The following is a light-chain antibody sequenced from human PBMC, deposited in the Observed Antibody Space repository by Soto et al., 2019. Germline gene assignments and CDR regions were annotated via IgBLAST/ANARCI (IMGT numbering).Light chain of an antibody. CDR3: QSYHSGNYA. Sequence: NFMLTQPHSVSESPGKTVTISCTRSSGSIATNYVQWYQQRPGSAPTTVIYEDKLRPSGVPDRFSGSIDSSSNSASLTISGLKTEDEADYYCQSYHSGNYAFGTGTKLPS. V-gene: IGLV6-57*04. J-gene: IGLJ1*01. CDR1: SGSIATNY. CDR2: EDK.